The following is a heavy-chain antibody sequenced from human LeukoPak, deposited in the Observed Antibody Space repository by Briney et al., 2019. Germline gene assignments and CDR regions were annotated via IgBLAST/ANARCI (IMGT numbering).Heavy chain of an antibody. J-gene: IGHJ6*03. CDR2: ISSSSSYI. CDR1: GFTFSPYS. D-gene: IGHD2-8*01. CDR3: ARLVYCTNGVCSYYYYYMDV. Sequence: PGGSLRLSCAASGFTFSPYSMNWVRQAPGKGLEWVSYISSSSSYIYYADSVKGRFTISRDNAKNSLYLQMNSLRAEDTAVCYCARLVYCTNGVCSYYYYYMDVWGKGTTVTVSS. V-gene: IGHV3-21*01.